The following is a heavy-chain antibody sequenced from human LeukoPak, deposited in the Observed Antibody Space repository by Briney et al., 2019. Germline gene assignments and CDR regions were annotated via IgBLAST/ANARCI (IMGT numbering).Heavy chain of an antibody. CDR2: IYYSGST. CDR3: ARDEKGYSYDRHYGMDV. D-gene: IGHD5-18*01. CDR1: GGSISSGGYY. J-gene: IGHJ6*02. Sequence: SQTLSLTCTVSGGSISSGGYYWSWIRQHPGKGLEWIGYIYYSGSTYYNPSLKSRVTISVDTSKNQFSLKLSSVTAADTAVYYCARDEKGYSYDRHYGMDVWGQGTTITVSS. V-gene: IGHV4-31*03.